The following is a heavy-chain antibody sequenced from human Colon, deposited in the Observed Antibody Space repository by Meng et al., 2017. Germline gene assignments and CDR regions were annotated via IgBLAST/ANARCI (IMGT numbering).Heavy chain of an antibody. J-gene: IGHJ4*02. CDR3: TRSHFDFYYFDQ. D-gene: IGHD2-21*02. CDR2: ISGSGGTI. V-gene: IGHV3-48*03. Sequence: GGSLRLSCAASGFTFSSYEMNWVRQAPGKGREWVAYISGSGGTIHYADSVKGRFTIYRDNAKTSLYLQINSMRAEDTAIYYCTRSHFDFYYFDQWGQGTLVTVSS. CDR1: GFTFSSYE.